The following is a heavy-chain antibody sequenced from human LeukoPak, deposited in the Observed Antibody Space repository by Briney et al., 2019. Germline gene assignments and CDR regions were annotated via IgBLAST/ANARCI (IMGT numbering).Heavy chain of an antibody. CDR2: IYYSGST. V-gene: IGHV4-31*03. CDR1: GGSISSGGYY. J-gene: IGHJ4*02. D-gene: IGHD3-22*01. CDR3: ATNNYYDSSGYSAALGY. Sequence: SQTVSLTCTVSGGSISSGGYYWSWIRQHPGKGLEWIGYIYYSGSTYYNPSLKSRVTISVDTSKNQFSLKLSSVTAADTAVYYCATNNYYDSSGYSAALGYWGQGTLVTVSS.